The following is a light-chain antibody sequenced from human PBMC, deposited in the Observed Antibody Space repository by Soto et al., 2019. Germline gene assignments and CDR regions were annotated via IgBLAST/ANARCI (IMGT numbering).Light chain of an antibody. J-gene: IGKJ4*01. CDR1: QSVLYSSNNKNY. V-gene: IGKV4-1*01. CDR2: WAS. CDR3: QQYYSTPT. Sequence: DIVMTQSPDSLAVSLGERATINCKSSQSVLYSSNNKNYLAWYQQKPGQPPKLLIYWASTREPGVPDRFSGSGSWTDFTLTISSLQAEDVAVYYCQQYYSTPTFGGGTKVEIK.